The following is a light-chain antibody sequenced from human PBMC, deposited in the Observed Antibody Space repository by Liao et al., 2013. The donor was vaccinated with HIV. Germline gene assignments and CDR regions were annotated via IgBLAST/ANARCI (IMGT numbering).Light chain of an antibody. CDR1: KLGDKY. J-gene: IGLJ1*01. Sequence: SYELTQPPSVSVSPGQTASITCSGDKLGDKYACWYQQKPGQSPVLVIYQDNKRPSGIPERFSGSNSGNTATLTISRVEAGDEADYYCQAWDSSTGVFGTGTKVTVL. V-gene: IGLV3-1*01. CDR2: QDN. CDR3: QAWDSSTGV.